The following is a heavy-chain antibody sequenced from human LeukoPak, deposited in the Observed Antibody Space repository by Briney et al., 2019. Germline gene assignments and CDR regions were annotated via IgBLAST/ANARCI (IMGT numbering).Heavy chain of an antibody. CDR1: GFIFSNHW. J-gene: IGHJ5*02. CDR2: IYSGGST. CDR3: ARDYYDSSGQNWFDP. Sequence: GGSLRLSCAASGFIFSNHWMSWVRQAPGKGLEWVSVIYSGGSTYYADSVKGRFTISRDNSKNTLYLQMNSLRAEDTAVYYCARDYYDSSGQNWFDPWGQGTLVTVSS. D-gene: IGHD3-22*01. V-gene: IGHV3-53*01.